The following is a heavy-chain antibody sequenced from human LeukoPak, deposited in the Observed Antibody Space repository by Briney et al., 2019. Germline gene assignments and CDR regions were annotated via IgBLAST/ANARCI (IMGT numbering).Heavy chain of an antibody. J-gene: IGHJ5*02. Sequence: SETLSLTCTVSGGSISSYYWSWIRQPPGKGLEWIGYIYYSGSTNYNPSLKSRVTISVDTSKNQSSLKLSSVTAADTAVYYCARGNNYYGSGSYGWFDPWGQGTLVTVSS. CDR2: IYYSGST. V-gene: IGHV4-59*01. CDR3: ARGNNYYGSGSYGWFDP. CDR1: GGSISSYY. D-gene: IGHD3-10*01.